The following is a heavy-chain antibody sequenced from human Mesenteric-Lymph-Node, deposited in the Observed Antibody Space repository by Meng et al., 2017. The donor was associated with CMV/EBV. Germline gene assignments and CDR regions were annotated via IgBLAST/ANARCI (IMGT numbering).Heavy chain of an antibody. Sequence: ASVKVSCKASGYTFSSFNIHWLRQAPGQGLEWVGLINPFSGGTTYAQRFQGKVTMTRDTPTTTVYMELSSLRSEDTAVFFCARDPNSPSGVFDYWGQGTLVTVSS. D-gene: IGHD7-27*01. J-gene: IGHJ4*02. CDR3: ARDPNSPSGVFDY. V-gene: IGHV1-46*01. CDR2: INPFSGGT. CDR1: GYTFSSFN.